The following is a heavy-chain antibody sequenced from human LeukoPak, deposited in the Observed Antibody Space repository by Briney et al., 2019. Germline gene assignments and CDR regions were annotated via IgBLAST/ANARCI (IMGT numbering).Heavy chain of an antibody. V-gene: IGHV1-69*01. Sequence: SVTVSCKASGGTFSSYVINWVRQAPGQGLEWMGGFLPIFRTTNYAQKFQGRVTITADESTSTAYMELSSLRSEDTAVYYCARVGGSSRDYWGQGTLVTVSS. CDR1: GGTFSSYV. CDR3: ARVGGSSRDY. CDR2: FLPIFRTT. J-gene: IGHJ4*02. D-gene: IGHD6-13*01.